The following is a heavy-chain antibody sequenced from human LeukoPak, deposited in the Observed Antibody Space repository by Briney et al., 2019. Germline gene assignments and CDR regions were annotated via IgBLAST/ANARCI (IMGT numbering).Heavy chain of an antibody. D-gene: IGHD3-22*01. CDR1: GFTFSSYG. CDR2: IRYDGSNK. Sequence: PGGSLRLSCAASGFTFSSYGMHWVRQAPGKGLEWVAFIRYDGSNKYYADSVKGRFTISRDNSKNTLCLLMSSLRAEDTAIYYCAKALYDSSAYHFEYFQHWGQGTLVTVSS. V-gene: IGHV3-30*02. CDR3: AKALYDSSAYHFEYFQH. J-gene: IGHJ1*01.